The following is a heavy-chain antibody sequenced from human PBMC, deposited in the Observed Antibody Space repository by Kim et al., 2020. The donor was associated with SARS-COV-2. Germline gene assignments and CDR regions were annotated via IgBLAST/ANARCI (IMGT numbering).Heavy chain of an antibody. J-gene: IGHJ6*03. D-gene: IGHD1-1*01. CDR1: GFTFSSYA. CDR3: ARPAVGGTSPNYYYYNYMDV. V-gene: IGHV3-33*01. CDR2: IWYDGSSQ. Sequence: GGSLRLSCAASGFTFSSYAMHWVRQSPGKGLEWVAIIWYDGSSQHYADSVKGRFTISRDNSENTLFLQMNSLRAEDTAVYYCARPAVGGTSPNYYYYNYMDVWGKGTTVTVSS.